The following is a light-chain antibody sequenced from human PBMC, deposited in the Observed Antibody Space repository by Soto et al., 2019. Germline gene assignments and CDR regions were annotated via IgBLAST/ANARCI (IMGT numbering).Light chain of an antibody. Sequence: EIVMTQSPATLSVSPGERATLSCRASQSVGSNLAWYQQRPGQAPRLLIYDASTRATGNPARFSGSGSGTEFTLTISRLQSEDFAVYYCQQYNNWPRTFGQGTKVEIK. CDR1: QSVGSN. J-gene: IGKJ1*01. CDR3: QQYNNWPRT. CDR2: DAS. V-gene: IGKV3-15*01.